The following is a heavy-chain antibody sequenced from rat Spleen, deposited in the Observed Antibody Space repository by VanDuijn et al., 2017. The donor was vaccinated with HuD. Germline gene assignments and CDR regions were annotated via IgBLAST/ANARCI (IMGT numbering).Heavy chain of an antibody. CDR2: ISYEGSTT. J-gene: IGHJ2*01. CDR1: GFTLSNYD. Sequence: EVQLVEYGGGLVQPGSSMKLSCAASGFTLSNYDMVWVRQTPTKGLEWVASISYEGSTTYYRDSVKGRFTISRDNAKSTLYLQMDSLRSEDTATYYCTRGYYFDYWGQGVMVTVSS. V-gene: IGHV5-25*01. CDR3: TRGYYFDY.